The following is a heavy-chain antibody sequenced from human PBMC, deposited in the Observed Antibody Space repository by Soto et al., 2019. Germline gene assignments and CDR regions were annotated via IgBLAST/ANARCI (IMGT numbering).Heavy chain of an antibody. CDR1: GFTFKIYA. Sequence: QAQLVESGGGVVQPGRSLRLSCAASGFTFKIYALHWVRQAPGKGLEWVAVISFDGSKKYYTDSVKGRFTISRDNLKNTLYLEMNNLSVEDAALYFCAREDDYGYRYINYGLDVWGQGTTVTVSS. CDR2: ISFDGSKK. D-gene: IGHD4-17*01. J-gene: IGHJ6*02. V-gene: IGHV3-30-3*01. CDR3: AREDDYGYRYINYGLDV.